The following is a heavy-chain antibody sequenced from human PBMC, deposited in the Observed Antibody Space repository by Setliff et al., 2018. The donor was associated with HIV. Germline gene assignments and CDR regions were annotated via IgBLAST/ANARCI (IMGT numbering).Heavy chain of an antibody. D-gene: IGHD3-22*01. V-gene: IGHV5-10-1*01. J-gene: IGHJ5*02. CDR1: GYSFTNYW. CDR2: IDPSDSYT. CDR3: ASRGYYDSSGYYNWFDP. Sequence: PGESLKISCKGSGYSFTNYWISWVRQMPGKGLEWMGRIDPSDSYTNYSPSFQGHVTMSSDKSISAAYLQWSSLKASDTAMYYCASRGYYDSSGYYNWFDPWGQGTLVTVSS.